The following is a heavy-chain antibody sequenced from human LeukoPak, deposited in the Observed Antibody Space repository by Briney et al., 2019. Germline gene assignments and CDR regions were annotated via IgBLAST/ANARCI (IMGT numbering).Heavy chain of an antibody. CDR3: ARASGYCSSTSCHDAFDI. CDR1: GGTFSSYA. V-gene: IGHV1-69*04. Sequence: SVKVSCKASGGTFSSYAISWVRQAPGQGLEWMGRIIPTFGIANYAQKFQGRVTITADKSTSTAYMELSSLRPEDTAVYYCARASGYCSSTSCHDAFDIWGQGQWSPSLQ. CDR2: IIPTFGIA. J-gene: IGHJ3*02. D-gene: IGHD2-2*03.